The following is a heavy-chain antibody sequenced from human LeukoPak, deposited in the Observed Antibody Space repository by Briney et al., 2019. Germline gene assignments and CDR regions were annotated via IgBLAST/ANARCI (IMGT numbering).Heavy chain of an antibody. CDR3: ARGLRYCSSTSCPELDDAFDI. CDR2: MNPNSGNT. V-gene: IGHV1-8*03. CDR1: GYTFTSYD. Sequence: ASVKVSCKASGYTFTSYDINWVRQATGQGLEWMGWMNPNSGNTGYAQKFKGRVTITRNTSISTAYMELSSLRSEDTAVYYCARGLRYCSSTSCPELDDAFDIWGQGTMVTVSS. D-gene: IGHD2-2*01. J-gene: IGHJ3*02.